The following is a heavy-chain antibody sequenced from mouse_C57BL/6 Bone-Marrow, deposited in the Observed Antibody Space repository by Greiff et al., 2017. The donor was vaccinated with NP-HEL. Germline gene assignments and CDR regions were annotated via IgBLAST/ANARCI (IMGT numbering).Heavy chain of an antibody. V-gene: IGHV10-1*01. Sequence: EVKLVESGGGLVQPKGSLKLSCAASGFSFNTYAMNWVRQAPGKGLEWVARIRSKSNNYATYYADSVKDRFTISRDDSESMLYLQMNNLKTEDTAMYYCVRLPSNYYAMDYWGQGTSVTVSS. CDR1: GFSFNTYA. CDR2: IRSKSNNYAT. D-gene: IGHD2-10*02. J-gene: IGHJ4*01. CDR3: VRLPSNYYAMDY.